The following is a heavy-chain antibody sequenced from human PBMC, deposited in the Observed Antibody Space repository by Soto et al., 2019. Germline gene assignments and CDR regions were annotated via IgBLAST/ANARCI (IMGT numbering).Heavy chain of an antibody. J-gene: IGHJ4*02. Sequence: QLQLVQSGAEVREPGSSVKVSCKASGGTFSSYTAIWVRQAPGQGLEWMGGITPTLNIAKYAEKFQGRVTITADESTSTVNMHLSSLRSEDTAVYFCARGYYSGSNPSSFDYWGQGTLVAVSS. D-gene: IGHD1-26*01. CDR2: ITPTLNIA. CDR3: ARGYYSGSNPSSFDY. V-gene: IGHV1-69*01. CDR1: GGTFSSYT.